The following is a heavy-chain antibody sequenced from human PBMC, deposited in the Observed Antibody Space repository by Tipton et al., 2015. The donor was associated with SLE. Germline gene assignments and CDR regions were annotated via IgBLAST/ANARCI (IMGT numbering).Heavy chain of an antibody. CDR3: ARDYGGNSGWFDP. J-gene: IGHJ5*02. Sequence: VQLVQSGAEVRKPGASVKVSCKASGYTFTSYDLNWVRQATGQGLEWMGWMNPNSGKTGYAQKFQGRVTITRDTSVNTAYMELSSLRSEDTAVYYCARDYGGNSGWFDPWGQGTLVTVSS. D-gene: IGHD4-23*01. V-gene: IGHV1-8*01. CDR1: GYTFTSYD. CDR2: MNPNSGKT.